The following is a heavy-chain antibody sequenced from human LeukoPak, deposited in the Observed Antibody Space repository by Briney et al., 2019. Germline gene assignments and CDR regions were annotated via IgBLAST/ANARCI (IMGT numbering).Heavy chain of an antibody. CDR1: GFTFSTYN. V-gene: IGHV3-21*01. J-gene: IGHJ4*02. CDR2: ISSSSSYI. CDR3: ARDRESSSWFDY. Sequence: GGSLRLSCAASGFTFSTYNMNWVRQAPGKGLEWVSSISSSSSYIYYADSVKGRFTISRDNAKNSLYLQMNSLRAEDTAVYYCARDRESSSWFDYWGQGTLVTVSS. D-gene: IGHD6-13*01.